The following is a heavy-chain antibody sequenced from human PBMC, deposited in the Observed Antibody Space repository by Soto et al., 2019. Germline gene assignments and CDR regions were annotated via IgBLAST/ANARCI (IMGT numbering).Heavy chain of an antibody. CDR1: GYTFITND. J-gene: IGHJ5*02. D-gene: IGHD6-13*01. CDR2: MKPSTGDS. V-gene: IGHV1-8*01. CDR3: ARGGPAAGFDL. Sequence: VASVKVSCKASGYTFITNDINWVRQASGQGLEWMGWMKPSTGDSGSDPDFQGRTTMTRDTATSTAYMELSSLKFEDTAVYYCARGGPAAGFDLWGQGSLVTVSS.